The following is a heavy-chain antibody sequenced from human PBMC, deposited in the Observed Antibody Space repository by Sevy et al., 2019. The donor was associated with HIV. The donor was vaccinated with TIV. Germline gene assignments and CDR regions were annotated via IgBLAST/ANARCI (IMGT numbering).Heavy chain of an antibody. V-gene: IGHV3-15*01. Sequence: GGSLRLSCAASGFTFSNAWMSWVRQAPGKGLEWVGRIKSKTDGGTTDYAAPGKGRFTISRDDSKNTLYLQMNSLKTEDTAVYYCTTDPASVKYYYDSSGSFWDYWGQGTLVTVSS. J-gene: IGHJ4*02. CDR1: GFTFSNAW. D-gene: IGHD3-22*01. CDR3: TTDPASVKYYYDSSGSFWDY. CDR2: IKSKTDGGTT.